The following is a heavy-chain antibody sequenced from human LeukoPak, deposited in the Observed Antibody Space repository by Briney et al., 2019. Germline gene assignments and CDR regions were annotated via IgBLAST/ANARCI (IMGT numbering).Heavy chain of an antibody. Sequence: SVKVSCKASGGTFSSYTISWGRQAPGQGVECVGRIILMLGIANYAQKLQGRVRITVDKLTSTGCMELSRLRSWGTGCFYVARSLRFLEWLWHDAFDNWGQGTMVTVSS. CDR1: GGTFSSYT. V-gene: IGHV1-69*02. CDR2: IILMLGIA. J-gene: IGHJ3*02. D-gene: IGHD3-3*01. CDR3: ARSLRFLEWLWHDAFDN.